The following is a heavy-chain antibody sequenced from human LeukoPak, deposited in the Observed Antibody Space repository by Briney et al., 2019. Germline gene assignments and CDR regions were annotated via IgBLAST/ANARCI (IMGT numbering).Heavy chain of an antibody. CDR1: GFTFSSYS. CDR3: ARGTWDGDRTFDI. Sequence: GGSLRLSCAASGFTFSSYSMNWVRQAPGKRLEWISYISGTSSIIYYTPSVKGRFTISRDNGKYSLYLQMNSLRDDDTAVYFRARGTWDGDRTFDIWGQGAMVTVSS. V-gene: IGHV3-48*02. CDR2: ISGTSSII. D-gene: IGHD5-24*01. J-gene: IGHJ3*02.